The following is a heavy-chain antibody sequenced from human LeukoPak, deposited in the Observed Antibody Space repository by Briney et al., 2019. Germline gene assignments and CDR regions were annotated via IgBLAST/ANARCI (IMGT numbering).Heavy chain of an antibody. Sequence: ASVKVSCKASGYIFTNYYMHWVRQAPGQGLEWVGVLNPDAGGTGYAQKFQGRVTMTRDTSTSTVYMEVISLTSEDTAVYYCARDDSSTGIAAAGTLFDYWGQGTLVTVSS. CDR3: ARDDSSTGIAAAGTLFDY. V-gene: IGHV1-46*01. D-gene: IGHD6-13*01. CDR1: GYIFTNYY. J-gene: IGHJ4*02. CDR2: LNPDAGGT.